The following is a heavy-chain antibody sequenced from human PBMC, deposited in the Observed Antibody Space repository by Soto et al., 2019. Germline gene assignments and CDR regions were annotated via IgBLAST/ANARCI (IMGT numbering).Heavy chain of an antibody. CDR1: GFTFSSYS. V-gene: IGHV3-21*01. Sequence: EVQLVESGGGLVKPGGSLRLSCAASGFTFSSYSMNWVRQAPGKGLEWVSSISSSSSYIYYADSVKGRFTISRDNAQISPHLVMNRLRHDATAVYHCASESTVPSHYDYWGQGTLVTVSS. CDR2: ISSSSSYI. D-gene: IGHD4-17*01. CDR3: ASESTVPSHYDY. J-gene: IGHJ4*02.